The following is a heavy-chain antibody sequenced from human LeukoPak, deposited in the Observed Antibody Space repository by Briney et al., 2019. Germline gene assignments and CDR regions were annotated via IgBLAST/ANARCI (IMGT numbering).Heavy chain of an antibody. V-gene: IGHV1-2*02. CDR3: ARADRLDGGPYLIGP. D-gene: IGHD2-21*01. Sequence: ASLKVSCKTSGYSFTDYYMHWVRQAPGQGLEWMGWINPNSGGTSSAQKFQGRVTMTRDTSITTVYMEVSWLTSDDTAIYYCARADRLDGGPYLIGPWGQGTLVTVSS. J-gene: IGHJ5*02. CDR2: INPNSGGT. CDR1: GYSFTDYY.